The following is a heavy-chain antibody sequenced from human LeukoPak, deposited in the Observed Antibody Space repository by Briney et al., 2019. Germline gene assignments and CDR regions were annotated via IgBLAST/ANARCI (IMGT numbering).Heavy chain of an antibody. CDR3: ARVTGRDCSGGGCYRYWYFDL. CDR1: GGTFSSYA. Sequence: SVKVSCKASGGTFSSYAISWVRQAPGQGLEWMGGIIPIFGTANYAQKFQGRVTITTDESTSTAYMELSSLRSEDTAVYYCARVTGRDCSGGGCYRYWYFDLWGRGTLVTVSS. J-gene: IGHJ2*01. CDR2: IIPIFGTA. V-gene: IGHV1-69*05. D-gene: IGHD2-15*01.